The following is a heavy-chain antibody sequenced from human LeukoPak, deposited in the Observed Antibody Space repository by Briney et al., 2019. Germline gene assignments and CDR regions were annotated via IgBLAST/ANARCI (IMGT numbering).Heavy chain of an antibody. CDR3: AKVAPMITGYYYYGMDV. CDR2: ISWNSGSI. J-gene: IGHJ6*02. D-gene: IGHD3-16*01. Sequence: GGSLRLSCAASGFTFDDYAMHWVRQAPGKGLEWVSGISWNSGSIGYADSVKGRFTISRDNAKNSLYLQMNSLRAEDTALYYCAKVAPMITGYYYYGMDVWGQGTTVTVSS. CDR1: GFTFDDYA. V-gene: IGHV3-9*01.